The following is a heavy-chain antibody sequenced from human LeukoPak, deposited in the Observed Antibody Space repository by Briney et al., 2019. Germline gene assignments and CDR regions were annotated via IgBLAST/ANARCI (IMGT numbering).Heavy chain of an antibody. D-gene: IGHD3-16*01. J-gene: IGHJ6*03. CDR3: ARFGRYYYYMDV. Sequence: SETLSLTCTVSGGSISSGDYYWSWIRQPPGKGLEWIGYTYYSGSTYYNPSLKSRVTISVDTSKNQFSLKLSSVTAADTAVYYCARFGRYYYYMDVWGKGTTVTVSS. CDR1: GGSISSGDYY. V-gene: IGHV4-30-4*08. CDR2: TYYSGST.